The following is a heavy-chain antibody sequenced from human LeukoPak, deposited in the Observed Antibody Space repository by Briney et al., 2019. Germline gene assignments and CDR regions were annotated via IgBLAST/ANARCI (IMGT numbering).Heavy chain of an antibody. CDR1: GYNFTSCG. J-gene: IGHJ6*04. V-gene: IGHV1-18*04. CDR3: ARDGIVVVPAARPYYYGMDV. Sequence: GASETVSRKASGYNFTSCGISWVRQAPGQGLEWMGWISAYNGNTNYAQKLQGRVNMTTDTSTSTAYMELRSLRSDDTAVYYCARDGIVVVPAARPYYYGMDVWGKGTTVTVFS. CDR2: ISAYNGNT. D-gene: IGHD2-2*01.